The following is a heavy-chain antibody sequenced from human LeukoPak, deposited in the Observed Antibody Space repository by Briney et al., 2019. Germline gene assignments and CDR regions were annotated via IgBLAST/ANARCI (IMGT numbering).Heavy chain of an antibody. CDR1: GGSFSGYY. Sequence: SETLSLTCAVYGGSFSGYYWSWIRHPPGKGLEWIGEINHSGSTNYNPSLKSRVTISVDTSKNQFSLKLSSVTAADTAVYYCAYGGKSKYYFDYWGQGTLVTVSS. J-gene: IGHJ4*02. CDR2: INHSGST. CDR3: AYGGKSKYYFDY. D-gene: IGHD2-15*01. V-gene: IGHV4-34*01.